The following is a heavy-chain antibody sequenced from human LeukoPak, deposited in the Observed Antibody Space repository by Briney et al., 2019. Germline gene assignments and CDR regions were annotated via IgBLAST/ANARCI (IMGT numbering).Heavy chain of an antibody. CDR3: ARSPTTVSWFDP. J-gene: IGHJ5*02. D-gene: IGHD4-11*01. CDR1: GFTFSTYS. V-gene: IGHV3-21*01. CDR2: ISSGSTYI. Sequence: GGSLRLSCAASGFTFSTYSMNWVRQAPGKGLEWVSSISSGSTYIYYADSVKGRFTISRDNAKNSLYLRMNSLRAEDTAVYYCARSPTTVSWFDPWGQGTLVTVSS.